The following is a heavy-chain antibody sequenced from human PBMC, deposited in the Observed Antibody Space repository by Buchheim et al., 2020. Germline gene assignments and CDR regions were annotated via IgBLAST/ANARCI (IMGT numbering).Heavy chain of an antibody. J-gene: IGHJ2*01. V-gene: IGHV3-21*01. CDR2: ITSSSNYI. D-gene: IGHD3-10*01. CDR3: AIRGEVYWYFDL. CDR1: GFTFSSYS. Sequence: EVQLVESGGGLVKPGGSLRLSCAASGFTFSSYSMNWVRQAPGRGLEWVSSITSSSNYIDYADSVRGRFTIYRDYAKNSPYMQMNSLRAEDTAVYYCAIRGEVYWYFDLWGRGTL.